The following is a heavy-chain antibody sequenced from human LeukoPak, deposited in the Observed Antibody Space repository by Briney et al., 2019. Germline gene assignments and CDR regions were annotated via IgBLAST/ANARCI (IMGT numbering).Heavy chain of an antibody. V-gene: IGHV3-23*01. Sequence: GGSLRLSCAASGFTFSDYYMSWIRQAPGKGLEWVSVISGSGSSAYYADSVKGRFTISRDNSKNTLYLQMHGLRAEDTALYYCATHVSIAAAGHFDYWGQGTLVTVSS. CDR2: ISGSGSSA. D-gene: IGHD6-13*01. J-gene: IGHJ4*02. CDR1: GFTFSDYY. CDR3: ATHVSIAAAGHFDY.